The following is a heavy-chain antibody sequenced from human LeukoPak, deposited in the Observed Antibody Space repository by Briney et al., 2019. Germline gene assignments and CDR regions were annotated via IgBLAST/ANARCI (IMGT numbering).Heavy chain of an antibody. V-gene: IGHV4-39*07. Sequence: SETLSLTCTVSGGSISSSSYYWGWIRQPPGKGLEWIGNIYYSGNTYYNPFLKSRVTMSLDTSNNQFSLKLSSVTAADTAVYYCARPGPMRSGAFDIWGQGTMVTVSS. CDR3: ARPGPMRSGAFDI. CDR1: GGSISSSSYY. J-gene: IGHJ3*02. CDR2: IYYSGNT.